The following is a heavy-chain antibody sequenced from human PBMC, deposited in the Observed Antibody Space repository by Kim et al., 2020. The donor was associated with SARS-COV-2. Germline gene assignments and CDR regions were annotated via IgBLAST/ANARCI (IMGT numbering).Heavy chain of an antibody. CDR2: ITSGGST. V-gene: IGHV3-23*01. D-gene: IGHD1-20*01. CDR3: ARDQPSITMTSNILCFGN. J-gene: IGHJ4*02. CDR1: GFTFSNYA. Sequence: GGSLRLSCAASGFTFSNYAMSWVRQAPGKGLDWVSGITSGGSTYYADSVKGRFTISRDNSKNTLYLQMNSLRVEDTAVYYCARDQPSITMTSNILCFGNWGQGTLVTVSS.